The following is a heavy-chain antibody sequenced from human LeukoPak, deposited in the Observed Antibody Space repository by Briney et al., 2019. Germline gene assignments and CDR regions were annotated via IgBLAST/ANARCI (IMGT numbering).Heavy chain of an antibody. CDR1: GFTFSSYS. Sequence: PGGSLRLSCAASGFTFSSYSMNWVRQAPGKGLEWVSSISSSSSYIYYADSVKGRYTISRDNAKNSLYLQMNSLRAEDTAVYYCAREGNNYYYYYMDVWGKGTTVTVSS. V-gene: IGHV3-21*01. D-gene: IGHD2/OR15-2a*01. J-gene: IGHJ6*03. CDR2: ISSSSSYI. CDR3: AREGNNYYYYYMDV.